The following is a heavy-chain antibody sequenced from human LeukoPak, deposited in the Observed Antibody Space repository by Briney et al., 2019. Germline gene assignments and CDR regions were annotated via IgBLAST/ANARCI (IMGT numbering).Heavy chain of an antibody. V-gene: IGHV3-73*01. D-gene: IGHD1-26*01. J-gene: IGHJ5*02. Sequence: PGGPLTLFCAAPGFILSGSAVLWLRQACGKGVERVFLFHNNSKTYDRAYGAWESGIFTITRDDSKNTAYLQMDSLKTEETAVYYCSMDSGTDTWLDPWGQGALVTVSS. CDR2: FHNNSKTYDR. CDR3: SMDSGTDTWLDP. CDR1: GFILSGSA.